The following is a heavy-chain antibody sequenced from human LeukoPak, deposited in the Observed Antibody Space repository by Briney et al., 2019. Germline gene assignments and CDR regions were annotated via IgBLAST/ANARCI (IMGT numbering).Heavy chain of an antibody. CDR2: IYYSGST. J-gene: IGHJ4*02. CDR1: GGSVSSGSYY. Sequence: PSETLSLTCTVSGGSVSSGSYYWSWIRQPPGKGLEWIGYIYYSGSTNYNPSLKSRVTISVDTSKKQFSLKLSSVTAADTAVYYCARDGDGDYGWSPFDYWGQGTLVTVSS. V-gene: IGHV4-61*01. D-gene: IGHD4-17*01. CDR3: ARDGDGDYGWSPFDY.